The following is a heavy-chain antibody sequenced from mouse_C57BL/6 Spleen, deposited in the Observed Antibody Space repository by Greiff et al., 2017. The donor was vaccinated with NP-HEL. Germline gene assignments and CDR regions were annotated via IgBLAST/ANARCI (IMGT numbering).Heavy chain of an antibody. V-gene: IGHV1-82*01. D-gene: IGHD2-5*01. CDR3: ARYSNYEMAWFAY. CDR1: GYAFSSSW. CDR2: IYPGDGDT. J-gene: IGHJ3*01. Sequence: VKVVESGPELVKPGASVKISCKASGYAFSSSWMNWVKQRPGKGLEWIGRIYPGDGDTNYNGKFKGKATLTADKSSSTAYMQLSSLTSEDSAVYFCARYSNYEMAWFAYWGQGTLVTVSA.